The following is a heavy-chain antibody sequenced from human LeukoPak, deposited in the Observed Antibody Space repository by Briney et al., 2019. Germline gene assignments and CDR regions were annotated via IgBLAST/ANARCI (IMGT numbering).Heavy chain of an antibody. Sequence: GESLKISCKGFGYNFTNYWIGWVHQMPEKGLEWMGIIYPGDSNTRYSPSFQGQVTISADKSISTAYLQWSGLKASDTAMYYCARRSGWSPYYFDYWGQGTLVTVSS. CDR1: GYNFTNYW. V-gene: IGHV5-51*07. J-gene: IGHJ4*02. CDR2: IYPGDSNT. CDR3: ARRSGWSPYYFDY. D-gene: IGHD6-19*01.